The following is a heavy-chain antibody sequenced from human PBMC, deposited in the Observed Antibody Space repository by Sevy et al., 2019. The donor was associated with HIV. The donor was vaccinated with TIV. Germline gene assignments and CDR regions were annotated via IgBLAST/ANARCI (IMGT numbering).Heavy chain of an antibody. V-gene: IGHV3-7*03. D-gene: IGHD5-12*01. J-gene: IGHJ6*03. CDR3: ARARRSYGGSYYYYYYMYV. CDR2: IKEDGSEK. CDR1: GFTFSSYS. Sequence: GGSLRLSCAGSGFTFSSYSMSWVRQAPGKGLEWVANIKEDGSEKNYVDSVKGRFTISRDNAKNSLYLQMNSLRAEDTALYYCARARRSYGGSYYYYYYMYVWGKGTTVTVSS.